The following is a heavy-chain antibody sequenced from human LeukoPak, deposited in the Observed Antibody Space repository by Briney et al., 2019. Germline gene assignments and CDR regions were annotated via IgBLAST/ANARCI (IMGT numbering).Heavy chain of an antibody. V-gene: IGHV7-4-1*02. D-gene: IGHD6-13*01. CDR1: RFAFSIYT. Sequence: ASVKVSCKASRFAFSIYTIHWVRRVPGQGLEWMGWINTTTGNPTYAQGFAGRFVFSVDTSVTTAYLQISSLKAEDTAVYFCAKDPPYSSSWPDALDIWGQGTMVTVSS. J-gene: IGHJ3*02. CDR2: INTTTGNP. CDR3: AKDPPYSSSWPDALDI.